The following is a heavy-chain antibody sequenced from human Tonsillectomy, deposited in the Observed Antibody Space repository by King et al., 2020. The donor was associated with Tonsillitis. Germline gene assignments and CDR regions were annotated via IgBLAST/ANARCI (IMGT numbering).Heavy chain of an antibody. J-gene: IGHJ4*02. CDR1: GFTFNNAW. Sequence: VQLVQSGGGLVKPGGSLRLSCAASGFTFNNAWMSWVRQAPGKGLEWVGRIKSRTESETKDYAAPVKGRFTISRDDSKNTLYLQMNSLHSEDTAVYYCPTHSRHRSKIDYWGQGSLVTVSS. CDR2: IKSRTESETK. V-gene: IGHV3-15*01. D-gene: IGHD2-2*01. CDR3: PTHSRHRSKIDY.